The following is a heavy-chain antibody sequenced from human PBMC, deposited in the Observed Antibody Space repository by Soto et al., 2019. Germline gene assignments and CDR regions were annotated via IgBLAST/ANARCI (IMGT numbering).Heavy chain of an antibody. CDR2: ISAYNGNT. CDR1: GYTFTSYG. J-gene: IGHJ5*02. V-gene: IGHV1-18*01. CDR3: AREFCGGDCYPHPGWFDP. Sequence: QVQLVQSGAEVKKPGASVKVSCKASGYTFTSYGISWVRQAPGQGLEWMGWISAYNGNTNYAQKLQGRVTMTTDTSTSTAYMELRSLRSDDTAVYYCAREFCGGDCYPHPGWFDPWGQGTLVTVSS. D-gene: IGHD2-21*02.